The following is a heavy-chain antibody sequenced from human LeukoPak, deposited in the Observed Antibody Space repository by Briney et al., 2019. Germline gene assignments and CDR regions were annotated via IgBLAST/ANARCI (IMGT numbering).Heavy chain of an antibody. J-gene: IGHJ6*03. CDR2: INHSGST. D-gene: IGHD3-10*01. CDR1: GGSFSGYY. Sequence: SETLSLTCAVYGGSFSGYYWSWIRQPPGKGLEWIGEINHSGSTNYNPSLKSRVTISVDTSKNQFSLKLSSVTAADTAVYCCARDRLSGFGVRMGNYMDVWGKGTTVTVSS. CDR3: ARDRLSGFGVRMGNYMDV. V-gene: IGHV4-34*01.